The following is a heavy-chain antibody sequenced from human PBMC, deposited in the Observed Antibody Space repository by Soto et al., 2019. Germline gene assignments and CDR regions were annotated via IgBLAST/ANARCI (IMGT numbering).Heavy chain of an antibody. V-gene: IGHV6-1*01. CDR2: TYYRSRWYN. CDR3: AVTTPHQSYYTDV. D-gene: IGHD4-4*01. CDR1: GDGVSSNSAA. Sequence: SQTLSLTCAISGDGVSSNSAAWNWIRLSPSRGLEWLARTYYRSRWYNDYAVSVRSRITVNPDTSKNQFSLQLTSVTPEDTAVYYCAVTTPHQSYYTDVSGKGTTGTVS. J-gene: IGHJ6*03.